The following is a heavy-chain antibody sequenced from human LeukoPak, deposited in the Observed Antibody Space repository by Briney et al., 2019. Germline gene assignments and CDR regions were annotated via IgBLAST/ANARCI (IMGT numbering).Heavy chain of an antibody. Sequence: PSQTLSLTCTVSGGSISSGDYYWPWVRQPPGRRLEWIGYVHHDGTTNQNPSLKSRVAISIDTSRNQMSLKLYSMTAADTAMYYCARGSTRADDYWGQGILVTVS. V-gene: IGHV4-61*08. CDR1: GGSISSGDYY. J-gene: IGHJ4*02. D-gene: IGHD2/OR15-2a*01. CDR2: VHHDGTT. CDR3: ARGSTRADDY.